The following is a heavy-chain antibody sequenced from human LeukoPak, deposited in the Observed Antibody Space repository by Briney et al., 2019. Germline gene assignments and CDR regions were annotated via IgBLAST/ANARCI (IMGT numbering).Heavy chain of an antibody. CDR3: ARAHDYGDYADAFDI. J-gene: IGHJ3*02. CDR2: INHSGST. V-gene: IGHV4-34*01. Sequence: SETLSLTCAVYGGSFSGYYWSWIRQPPGKGLEWIGEINHSGSTNYNPSLKSRVTISVDTSKNQFSLKLSSVTAADTAVYYCARAHDYGDYADAFDIWGQGTMVTVSS. D-gene: IGHD4-17*01. CDR1: GGSFSGYY.